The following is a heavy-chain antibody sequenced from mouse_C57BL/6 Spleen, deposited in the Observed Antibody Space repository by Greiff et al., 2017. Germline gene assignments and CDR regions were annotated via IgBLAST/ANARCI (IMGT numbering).Heavy chain of an antibody. V-gene: IGHV1-81*01. Sequence: QVHVKQSGAELARPGASVKLSCKASGYTFTSYGISWVKQRTGQGLEWIGEIYPRSGNTYYNEKFKGKATLTADKSSSTAYMELRSLTSEDSAVYFCARSVLSNYEDAMDYWGQGTSVTVSS. CDR3: ARSVLSNYEDAMDY. CDR2: IYPRSGNT. D-gene: IGHD2-5*01. J-gene: IGHJ4*01. CDR1: GYTFTSYG.